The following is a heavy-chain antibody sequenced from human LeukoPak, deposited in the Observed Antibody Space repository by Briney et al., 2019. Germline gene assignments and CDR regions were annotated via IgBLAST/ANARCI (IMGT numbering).Heavy chain of an antibody. D-gene: IGHD6-13*01. J-gene: IGHJ6*03. Sequence: SQTLSPTCAVSGGSISSGGYSWSWIRQPPGKGLEWIGYIYHSGSTYYNPSLKSRVTISVDTSKNQFSLKLSSVTAADTAVYYCARGVDSSSWNYYYYYYMDVWGKGTTVTVSS. CDR2: IYHSGST. CDR1: GGSISSGGYS. CDR3: ARGVDSSSWNYYYYYYMDV. V-gene: IGHV4-30-2*01.